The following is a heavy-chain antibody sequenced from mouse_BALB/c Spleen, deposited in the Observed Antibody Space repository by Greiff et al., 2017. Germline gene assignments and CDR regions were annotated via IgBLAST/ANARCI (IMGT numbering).Heavy chain of an antibody. CDR1: GYSITSGYY. V-gene: IGHV3-6*02. Sequence: ESGPGLVKPSQSLSLTCSVTGYSITSGYYWNWIRQFPGNKLEWMGYISYDGSNNYNPSLKNRISITRDTSKNQFFLKLNSVTTEDTATYYCARVNYGSRYYFDYWGQGTTLTVSS. CDR3: ARVNYGSRYYFDY. CDR2: ISYDGSN. J-gene: IGHJ2*01. D-gene: IGHD1-1*01.